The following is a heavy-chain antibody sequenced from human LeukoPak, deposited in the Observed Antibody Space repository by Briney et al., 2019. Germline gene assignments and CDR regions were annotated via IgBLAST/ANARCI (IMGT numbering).Heavy chain of an antibody. V-gene: IGHV1-2*02. CDR3: ARDWGAVADDAFDI. CDR1: GYTFTDYY. J-gene: IGHJ3*02. Sequence: ASVKVTCKASGYTFTDYYMHWVRQAPGQGLAWMGWINPNSGGTNYAQKFQGRVTMTRDTSISTAYMELSRLRSDDTAVYYCARDWGAVADDAFDIWGQGTMVTVSS. D-gene: IGHD6-19*01. CDR2: INPNSGGT.